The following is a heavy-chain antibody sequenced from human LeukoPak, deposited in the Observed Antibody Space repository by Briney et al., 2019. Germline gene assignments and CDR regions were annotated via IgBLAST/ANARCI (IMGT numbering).Heavy chain of an antibody. Sequence: GGSLRLSCAASGFTFSSYSMNWVRQAPGKGLEWVSSISSSSSYIYYADSVKGRFTISRDNAKNSLYLQMNSLRAEDTAVYYCARDLVEYQPLISYWGQGTLVTVSS. CDR2: ISSSSSYI. CDR3: ARDLVEYQPLISY. D-gene: IGHD2-2*01. CDR1: GFTFSSYS. V-gene: IGHV3-21*01. J-gene: IGHJ4*02.